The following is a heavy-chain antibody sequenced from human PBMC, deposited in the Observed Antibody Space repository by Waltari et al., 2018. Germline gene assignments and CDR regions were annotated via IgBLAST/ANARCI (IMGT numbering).Heavy chain of an antibody. V-gene: IGHV3-21*01. CDR2: ISSSSSYI. D-gene: IGHD6-19*01. Sequence: EVQLVESGGGLVNPGGSLRLSCAASGFTFSSYSMNWVRQAPGKGLEWVSSISSSSSYIYYADSVKGRFTISRDNAKSSLYLQMNSLRAEDTAVYYCASIRMKIAVAGLGYFDYWGQGTLVTVSS. CDR3: ASIRMKIAVAGLGYFDY. CDR1: GFTFSSYS. J-gene: IGHJ4*02.